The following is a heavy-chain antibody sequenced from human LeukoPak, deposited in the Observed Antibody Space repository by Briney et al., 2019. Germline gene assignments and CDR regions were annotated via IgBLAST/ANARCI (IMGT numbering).Heavy chain of an antibody. Sequence: SETLSLTCSVSGGSISSDYWSWIRQPPGKGLEWIGIYYSGTTKHNPSLKSRVTISVDTSKNQFSLKLSSVTAADTAMYYCARHKRASSTDWFNPWGQGTLVTVSA. CDR2: IYYSGTT. CDR1: GGSISSDY. CDR3: ARHKRASSTDWFNP. V-gene: IGHV4-59*08. J-gene: IGHJ5*02. D-gene: IGHD6-6*01.